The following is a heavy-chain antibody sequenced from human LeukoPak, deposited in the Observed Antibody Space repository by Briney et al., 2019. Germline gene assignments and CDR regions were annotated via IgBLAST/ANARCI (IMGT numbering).Heavy chain of an antibody. D-gene: IGHD6-19*01. CDR1: GFTFRRYW. V-gene: IGHV3-7*05. CDR2: IKQDGSEK. Sequence: PGGSLRLSCAASGFTFRRYWMSWARQASGKGLEWVANIKQDGSEKYYVDSVKGRFTISRDNAKNSLYLQMNSLRAEDTAVYYCARQLSGWYDADPYWGQGTLVTVSS. J-gene: IGHJ4*02. CDR3: ARQLSGWYDADPY.